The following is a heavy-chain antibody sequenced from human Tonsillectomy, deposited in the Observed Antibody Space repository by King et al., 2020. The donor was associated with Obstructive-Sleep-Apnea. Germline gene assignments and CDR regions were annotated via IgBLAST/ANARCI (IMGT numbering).Heavy chain of an antibody. CDR2: ISHTWST. CDR1: GGSISDYY. J-gene: IGHJ4*02. D-gene: IGHD5-18*01. V-gene: IGHV4-59*01. Sequence: VQLQESGPGLVKPSETLSLNCTVSGGSISDYYWSWIRQPPGKGLEWIGDISHTWSTNSNPSLRSRVTISIDTPKNQFSLKLRSVTAADTAGYFCARDRGGYGSPYFFGYWGRGALVTVSS. CDR3: ARDRGGYGSPYFFGY.